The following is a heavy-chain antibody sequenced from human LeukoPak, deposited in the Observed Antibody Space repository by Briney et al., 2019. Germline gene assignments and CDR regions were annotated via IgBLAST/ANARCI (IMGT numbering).Heavy chain of an antibody. J-gene: IGHJ6*02. V-gene: IGHV1-2*02. CDR3: ARVVQGAIGSPYYGMDV. CDR2: MSPNSDAT. Sequence: ASVKVSCKASGYTFTVTGYYIHWVRQATGQGLEWMGWMSPNSDATNYAQKFQGRVTMTRDTSISTAYMDLSRLRSDDTAVYYCARVVQGAIGSPYYGMDVWGQGTTVTVSS. D-gene: IGHD2-2*01. CDR1: GYTFTVTGYY.